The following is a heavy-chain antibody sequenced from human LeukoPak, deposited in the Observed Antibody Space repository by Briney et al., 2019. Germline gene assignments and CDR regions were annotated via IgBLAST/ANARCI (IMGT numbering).Heavy chain of an antibody. CDR1: GLTFSNSW. CDR2: MYGDMRDI. V-gene: IGHV3-74*01. J-gene: IGHJ5*02. D-gene: IGHD4-17*01. Sequence: PGGSLRLSCEASGLTFSNSWMHWVRQIPGKGLVWVSRMYGDMRDISYADSVKGRFTISRDNAKNTVYLQMNSLRGEDTAVYYCARDLGLRGPTWGQGTLVTVSS. CDR3: ARDLGLRGPT.